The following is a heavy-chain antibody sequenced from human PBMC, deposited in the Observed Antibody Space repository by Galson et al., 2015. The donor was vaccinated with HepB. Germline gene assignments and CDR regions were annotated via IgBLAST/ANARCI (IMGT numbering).Heavy chain of an antibody. CDR1: GYTFTDYY. CDR2: LNPNSGGT. D-gene: IGHD3-10*01. CDR3: ARDKGGSGYYDY. J-gene: IGHJ4*02. V-gene: IGHV1-2*02. Sequence: SVKVSCKASGYTFTDYYMHWVRQAPGQGLEWMGWLNPNSGGTNYAQKFQGRVTMTSDTSMSTAYMELSRLRSDDTAVYYCARDKGGSGYYDYWGQGTLVTVSS.